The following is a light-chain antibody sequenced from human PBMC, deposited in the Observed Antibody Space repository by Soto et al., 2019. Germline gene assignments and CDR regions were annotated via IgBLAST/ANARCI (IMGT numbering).Light chain of an antibody. CDR3: QTYGRSPLSYT. CDR2: GAS. J-gene: IGKJ2*01. Sequence: EIVLTQSPGTLSLSPGERATLSGRASQSINSNFLAWYQPKPGQAPRLLIYGASTRAAGVPDRCSGRGSGTYFTLTITRLELENFAVYYCQTYGRSPLSYTFGHGTNLGVK. CDR1: QSINSNF. V-gene: IGKV3-20*01.